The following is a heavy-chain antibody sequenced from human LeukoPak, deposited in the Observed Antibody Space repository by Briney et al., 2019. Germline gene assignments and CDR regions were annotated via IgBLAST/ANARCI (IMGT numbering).Heavy chain of an antibody. J-gene: IGHJ5*02. CDR3: ARDGLRGNNWFDP. Sequence: GGSLRLSCAASGFTFSSYWMNWARQAPGKGLEWVASINHNGNVNYYVDSVKGRFTISRDNAKNSLYLQMSNLRAEDTAVYYCARDGLRGNNWFDPWGQGTLVTVSS. D-gene: IGHD5-24*01. CDR2: INHNGNVN. V-gene: IGHV3-7*03. CDR1: GFTFSSYW.